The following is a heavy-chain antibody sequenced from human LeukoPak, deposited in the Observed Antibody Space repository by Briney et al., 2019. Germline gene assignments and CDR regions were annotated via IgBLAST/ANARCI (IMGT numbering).Heavy chain of an antibody. V-gene: IGHV4-39*01. D-gene: IGHD6-19*01. CDR1: GGSISSSSYY. J-gene: IGHJ4*02. CDR3: AGHGEVQGWYFDYFDY. Sequence: SETLSLTCTVSGGSISSSSYYWGWIRQPPGKGLEWIGSIYYSGSTYYNPSLKSRVTISVDTSKNQVSLKLSSVTAADTAVYYCAGHGEVQGWYFDYFDYWGQGTLVTVSS. CDR2: IYYSGST.